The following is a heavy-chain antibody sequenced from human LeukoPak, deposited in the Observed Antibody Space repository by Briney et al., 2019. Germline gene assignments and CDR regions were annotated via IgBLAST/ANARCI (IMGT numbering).Heavy chain of an antibody. Sequence: SETLSLTCTVSAASFISSSHHWGWIRRSPGKGLEWIGTVYYGRTTYYNPSLDGRVTISLDTSANHFSLQLNSVTAADTAVYYCVRHDGRGGATMGAFDSWGRGSLVTVSS. V-gene: IGHV4-39*01. CDR2: VYYGRTT. CDR3: VRHDGRGGATMGAFDS. CDR1: AASFISSSHH. J-gene: IGHJ5*01. D-gene: IGHD5-12*01.